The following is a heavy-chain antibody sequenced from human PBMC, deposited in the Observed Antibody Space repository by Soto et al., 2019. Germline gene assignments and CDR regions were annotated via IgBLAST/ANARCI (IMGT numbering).Heavy chain of an antibody. Sequence: VQLVQSGAEVKKPGSSVKVSCKASGGTFSSYAISWVRQAPGQGLEWMGGIIPIFGTANYAQKFQGRVTITADESTSTAYMELSSLRSEDTAVYYCARVPRQGGYDYYYYGMDVWGQGTTVTVSS. CDR3: ARVPRQGGYDYYYYGMDV. J-gene: IGHJ6*02. V-gene: IGHV1-69*01. CDR2: IIPIFGTA. CDR1: GGTFSSYA. D-gene: IGHD5-12*01.